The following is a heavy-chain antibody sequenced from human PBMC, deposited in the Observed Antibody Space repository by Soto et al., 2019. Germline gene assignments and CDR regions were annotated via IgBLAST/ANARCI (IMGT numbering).Heavy chain of an antibody. CDR2: IWYDGSNK. Sequence: GGSLRLSCAASGFTFSSYGMHWVRQAPGKGLEWVAVIWYDGSNKYYADSVKGRFTISRDTSKNTLYLQMNSLRAEDTAVYYCARDDVLCDGGRCYGIPLDVWGKGTTVPVSS. CDR1: GFTFSSYG. J-gene: IGHJ6*04. V-gene: IGHV3-33*01. CDR3: ARDDVLCDGGRCYGIPLDV. D-gene: IGHD2-15*01.